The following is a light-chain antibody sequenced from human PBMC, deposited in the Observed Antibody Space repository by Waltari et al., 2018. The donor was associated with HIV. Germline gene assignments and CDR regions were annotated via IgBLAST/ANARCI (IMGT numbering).Light chain of an antibody. CDR1: QSVGVF. V-gene: IGKV3-11*01. CDR2: EVS. J-gene: IGKJ4*01. CDR3: QHRHNWPPLT. Sequence: EIVLTQSPATLSLSPGDRVTLSCRASQSVGVFLAWYQHKPGQPPRLLIHEVSNRATGVPARFSGSVSGTDFTLTISSLEPEDFAVYYCQHRHNWPPLTFGGGTEVEIK.